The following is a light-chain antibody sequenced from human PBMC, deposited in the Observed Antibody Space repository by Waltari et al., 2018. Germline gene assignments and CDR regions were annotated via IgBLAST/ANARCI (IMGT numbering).Light chain of an antibody. Sequence: QSALTQPPSASGSPGQSVTISCTGTSSDVGGYDYVSWYQQHPGKAPKLIIFEVNKWPSGVIDRFSGSKSGNTASLTIYGLQPEDEADYYCSSYAGSNNFVVFGGGTKLTVL. J-gene: IGLJ2*01. CDR1: SSDVGGYDY. CDR3: SSYAGSNNFVV. CDR2: EVN. V-gene: IGLV2-8*01.